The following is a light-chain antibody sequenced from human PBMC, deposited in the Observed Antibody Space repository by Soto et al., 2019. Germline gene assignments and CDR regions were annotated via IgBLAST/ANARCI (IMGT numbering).Light chain of an antibody. J-gene: IGKJ5*01. CDR1: QSVRSH. CDR3: QQRSDWPQIT. V-gene: IGKV3-11*01. Sequence: DTVLTHSPATLSWSPGETATLSCRASQSVRSHLAWYQQRPGQPPRLLIYAESYRATGVPLRFSGRGSGTEVSRAISSLESGDSAIYYCQQRSDWPQITVAQGTRLEIK. CDR2: AES.